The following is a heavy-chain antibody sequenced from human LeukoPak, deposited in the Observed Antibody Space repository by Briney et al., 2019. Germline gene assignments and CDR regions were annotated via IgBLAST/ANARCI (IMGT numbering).Heavy chain of an antibody. CDR2: ISSSSSTI. CDR3: ARGVRYCSGGSCYG. V-gene: IGHV3-48*01. CDR1: GFTFSNYS. J-gene: IGHJ4*02. Sequence: GGSLRLSCAASGFTFSNYSMNWVRQAPGKGLEWVSYISSSSSTIYYADSVKGRFTISRDNAKNPLYLQMNSLRAEDTAVYYCARGVRYCSGGSCYGWGQGTLVTVSS. D-gene: IGHD2-15*01.